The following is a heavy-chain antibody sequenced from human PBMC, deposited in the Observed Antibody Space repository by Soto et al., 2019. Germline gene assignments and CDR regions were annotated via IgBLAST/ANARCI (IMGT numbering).Heavy chain of an antibody. CDR2: IDASSTHI. J-gene: IGHJ4*02. D-gene: IGHD5-12*01. CDR1: GFRFSTYN. V-gene: IGHV3-21*04. CDR3: AKETYSGYDSSSPPFFDY. Sequence: GGSLRLSCAASGFRFSTYNMNWVRQAPGKGLEWVSSIDASSTHIYYADSVKGRFTISRDDSKNTLYLQMNSLRAEDTAVYYCAKETYSGYDSSSPPFFDYWGQGTLVTVSS.